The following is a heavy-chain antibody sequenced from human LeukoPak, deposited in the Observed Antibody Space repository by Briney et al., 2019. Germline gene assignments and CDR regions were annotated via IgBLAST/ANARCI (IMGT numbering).Heavy chain of an antibody. D-gene: IGHD1-7*01. Sequence: ASVKVSCKASGYTFTSYGISWVRQAPGQGLEWMGWISAYNGNTNYAQNLQGRVTMTTDTSTSTAYMELRSLRSDDTAVYYCARAYPFLSGGTWYFDYWGQGTLVTVSS. V-gene: IGHV1-18*01. J-gene: IGHJ4*02. CDR3: ARAYPFLSGGTWYFDY. CDR2: ISAYNGNT. CDR1: GYTFTSYG.